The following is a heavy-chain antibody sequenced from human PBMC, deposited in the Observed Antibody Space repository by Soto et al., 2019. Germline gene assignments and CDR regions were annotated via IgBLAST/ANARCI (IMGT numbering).Heavy chain of an antibody. CDR3: ARDYPTGYYYYGMGV. CDR1: GFTFSSYW. CDR2: IKQDGSEK. J-gene: IGHJ6*02. Sequence: GGSLRLSCAASGFTFSSYWMSWVRQAPGKGLEWVANIKQDGSEKYYVDSVKGRFTISRDNAKNSLYLQMNSLRAEDTAVYYCARDYPTGYYYYGMGVWGQGTRVTVSS. V-gene: IGHV3-7*01.